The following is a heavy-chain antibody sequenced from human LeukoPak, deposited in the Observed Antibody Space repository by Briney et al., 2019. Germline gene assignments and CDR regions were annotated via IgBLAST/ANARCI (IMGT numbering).Heavy chain of an antibody. J-gene: IGHJ5*02. CDR1: GYSISSGYY. CDR3: ARDPSYYYDSSGYS. Sequence: SETLSLTCTVSGYSISSGYYWGWIRQPPGKGLEWIASTHHSGSTYYNPSLKSRVTISVDTSKNQFSLKLSSVTAADTAVYYCARDPSYYYDSSGYSWSQGTLVTVSS. CDR2: THHSGST. D-gene: IGHD3-22*01. V-gene: IGHV4-38-2*02.